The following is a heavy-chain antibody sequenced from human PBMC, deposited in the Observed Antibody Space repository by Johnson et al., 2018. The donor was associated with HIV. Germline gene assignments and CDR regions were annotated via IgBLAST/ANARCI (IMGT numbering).Heavy chain of an antibody. CDR2: IYSGGST. Sequence: VQLVESGGGLIQPGGSLRLSCAASGFTVSSNYMSWVRQAPGKGLEWVSVIYSGGSTYYADSVKGRFTISRDNAKKTLYLQMNSLRAEDTAVYYCARERIGYSSSGDAFDIWGQGTMVTVSS. CDR3: ARERIGYSSSGDAFDI. CDR1: GFTVSSNY. D-gene: IGHD2-2*01. J-gene: IGHJ3*02. V-gene: IGHV3-53*01.